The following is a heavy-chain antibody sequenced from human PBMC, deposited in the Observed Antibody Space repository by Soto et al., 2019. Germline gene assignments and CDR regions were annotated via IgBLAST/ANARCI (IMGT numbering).Heavy chain of an antibody. CDR1: RYNFISHW. CDR2: MYPGDSDT. D-gene: IGHD5-12*01. CDR3: ARGRYSGYI. J-gene: IGHJ4*02. Sequence: EVQLVQSGAEVKKSGESLQISCKASRYNFISHWIGWVRQTPGKGLEWVGIMYPGDSDTRYSPSFEGQVTISADKAIITVYLQWSSLKTSDTSMYYCARGRYSGYIWGQGTLITVSS. V-gene: IGHV5-51*03.